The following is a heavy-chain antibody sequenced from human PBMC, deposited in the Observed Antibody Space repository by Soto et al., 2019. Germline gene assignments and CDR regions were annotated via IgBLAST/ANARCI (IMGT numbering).Heavy chain of an antibody. CDR1: GGSISSYY. J-gene: IGHJ4*02. CDR3: ARDVDY. Sequence: SETLSLTCTVSGGSISSYYWSWIRQPPGKGLEWIGYIYYSGSTNYNPSLKSRVTISVDTSKNQFSLKLSSVTAADTAVYYCARDVDYWGQGTLVTVSS. CDR2: IYYSGST. V-gene: IGHV4-59*01.